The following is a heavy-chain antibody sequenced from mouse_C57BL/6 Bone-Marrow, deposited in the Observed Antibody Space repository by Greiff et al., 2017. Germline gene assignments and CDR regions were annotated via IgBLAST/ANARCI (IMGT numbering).Heavy chain of an antibody. J-gene: IGHJ2*01. CDR1: GYTFTSYW. CDR2: IDPSDSYT. V-gene: IGHV1-50*01. Sequence: QVQLQQPGAELVKPGASVKLSCKASGYTFTSYWMQWVKQRPGQGLEWIGEIDPSDSYTTYNQKFKGKATLTVDTSSSTAYMQLSSLTSEDSAVYYCAREGDYYGSSYVGYYFDYWGQGTTLTVSS. D-gene: IGHD1-1*01. CDR3: AREGDYYGSSYVGYYFDY.